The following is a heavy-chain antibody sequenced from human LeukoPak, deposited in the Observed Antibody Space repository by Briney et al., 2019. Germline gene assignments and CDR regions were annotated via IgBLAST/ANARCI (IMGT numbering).Heavy chain of an antibody. D-gene: IGHD3-9*01. CDR3: ARGGDILTGSMARMGRAFDI. J-gene: IGHJ3*02. CDR1: GGTFSSYA. CDR2: IIPILGIA. V-gene: IGHV1-69*04. Sequence: GSSVKVSCKASGGTFSSYAISWVRQAPGQGLEWMGRIIPILGIANYAQKFQGRVTITADKSTSTAYMELSSLRSEDTAVYYCARGGDILTGSMARMGRAFDIWGQGTMDTVSS.